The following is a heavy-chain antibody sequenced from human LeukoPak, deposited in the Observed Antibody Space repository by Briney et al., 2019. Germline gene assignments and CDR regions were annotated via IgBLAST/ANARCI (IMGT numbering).Heavy chain of an antibody. D-gene: IGHD3-3*01. CDR1: GFSLTTSGVG. V-gene: IGHV2-5*01. J-gene: IGHJ5*02. Sequence: SGPTLVKPTQTLTLTCTFSGFSLTTSGVGVGWIRQPPGKALEWLALIYWNDDKRYSPSLESRLTITEDTSKNQVVLTMTNVDPVDTATYYCAHARAPYYDFWTGYYTASAWFDPWGQGTLVTVSS. CDR3: AHARAPYYDFWTGYYTASAWFDP. CDR2: IYWNDDK.